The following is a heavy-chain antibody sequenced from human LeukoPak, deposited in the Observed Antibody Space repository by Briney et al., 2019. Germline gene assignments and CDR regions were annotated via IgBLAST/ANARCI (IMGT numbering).Heavy chain of an antibody. CDR2: INHSGST. D-gene: IGHD6-13*01. Sequence: SETLSLTCAVYGGSFSGYYWSWIRQPPGKGLEWIGEINHSGSTNYNPSLKSRVTISVDTSKNQFSLKLSSVTAADTAVYYCARPQGQQLARYYFDYWGQGTLVTVSS. V-gene: IGHV4-34*01. J-gene: IGHJ4*02. CDR1: GGSFSGYY. CDR3: ARPQGQQLARYYFDY.